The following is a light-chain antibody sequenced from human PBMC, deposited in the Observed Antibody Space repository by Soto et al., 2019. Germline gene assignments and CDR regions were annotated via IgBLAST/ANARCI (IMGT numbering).Light chain of an antibody. J-gene: IGKJ2*01. CDR1: QTVSSTY. CDR3: QQYGRSPPFT. CDR2: GAS. Sequence: EIVLTQSPGTLSLSPGERATLSCRASQTVSSTYIAWYQQSPGQPPRLLIYGASSRATGIPDRFGGSGSGTDFTLTISRLEPEDFAVYFCQQYGRSPPFTFGQGTKVEIK. V-gene: IGKV3-20*01.